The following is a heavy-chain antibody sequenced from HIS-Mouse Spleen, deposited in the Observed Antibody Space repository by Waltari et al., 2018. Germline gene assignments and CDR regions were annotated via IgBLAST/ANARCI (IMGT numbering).Heavy chain of an antibody. D-gene: IGHD6-13*01. CDR2: IYYSGST. Sequence: QLQLQESGPGLVKPSETLSLTCTVSGGSIRSSRSYWGWLRQPPGKGLEWIGSIYYSGSTYYNPSLKSRVTISVDTSKNQFSLKLSSVTAADTAVYYCAREIPYSSSWYDWYFDLWGRGTLVTVSS. CDR1: GGSIRSSRSY. V-gene: IGHV4-39*07. J-gene: IGHJ2*01. CDR3: AREIPYSSSWYDWYFDL.